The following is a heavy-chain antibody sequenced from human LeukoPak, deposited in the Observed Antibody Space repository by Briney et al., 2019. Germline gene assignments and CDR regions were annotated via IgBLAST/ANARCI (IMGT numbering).Heavy chain of an antibody. V-gene: IGHV1-2*02. CDR3: ARDRGGDSSSSNFDY. D-gene: IGHD6-6*01. J-gene: IGHJ4*02. Sequence: ASVKVSCKASGYTFTGYYMHWVRQAPGQGLEWMGWINPNSGGTNYAQKFQGRVTMTRDTSISTAYMELSRLRSDDTAVYYCARDRGGDSSSSNFDYWGQGTLVTVSS. CDR1: GYTFTGYY. CDR2: INPNSGGT.